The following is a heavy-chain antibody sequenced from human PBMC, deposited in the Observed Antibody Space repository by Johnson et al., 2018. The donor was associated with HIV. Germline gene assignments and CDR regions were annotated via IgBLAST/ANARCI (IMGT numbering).Heavy chain of an antibody. Sequence: VQLVESGGGLVQPGGSLRLSCAASGFTVSSNYMSWVRQAPGKGLEWVSVIYSGGSTYYADSVKGRFNISRDNSKNTPDLQMNSLRAEDTAVYYCARDLSGSSTVLSDAFDIWGQGTMVTVSS. D-gene: IGHD1-26*01. CDR2: IYSGGST. J-gene: IGHJ3*02. CDR3: ARDLSGSSTVLSDAFDI. CDR1: GFTVSSNY. V-gene: IGHV3-66*02.